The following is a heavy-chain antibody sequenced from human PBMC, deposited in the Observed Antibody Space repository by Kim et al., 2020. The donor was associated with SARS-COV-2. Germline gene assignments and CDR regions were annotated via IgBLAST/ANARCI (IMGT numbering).Heavy chain of an antibody. CDR3: LKGGWGWF. D-gene: IGHD1-26*01. V-gene: IGHV3-23*01. CDR2: IDGSDGTT. CDR1: GFTFFGHA. J-gene: IGHJ4*03. Sequence: GGSLRLSCTTSGFTFFGHAMSWVRQAPGKGLEWVSIIDGSDGTTYYVDSVKGRFSISRDDSRNTLYLQMSALRADDTATYYCLKGGWGWFWDPGTQVTL.